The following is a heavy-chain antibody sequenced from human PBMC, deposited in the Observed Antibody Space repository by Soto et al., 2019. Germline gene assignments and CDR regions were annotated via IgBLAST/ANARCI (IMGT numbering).Heavy chain of an antibody. CDR3: ARDGDAAITGTMGY. CDR1: GFTFSSYS. V-gene: IGHV3-21*01. CDR2: ISSSSSYI. D-gene: IGHD1-7*01. J-gene: IGHJ4*02. Sequence: EVQLVESGGGLVKPGGSLRLSCAASGFTFSSYSMNWVRQAPGKGLEWGSSISSSSSYIYYADSVKGRFTISRDNAKNSLYLQMNSLRAEDTAVYYCARDGDAAITGTMGYWGQGTLGTVSS.